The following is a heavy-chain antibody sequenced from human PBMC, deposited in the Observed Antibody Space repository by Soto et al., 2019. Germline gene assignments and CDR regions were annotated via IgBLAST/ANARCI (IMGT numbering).Heavy chain of an antibody. Sequence: QVQLQESGPGLVKPSETLSLTCTVSGGSISSYYWSWIRQPPGKGLEWIVYIYYSGSTNYNPSLKSRVTISVDTSKNQFSLKLSSVTAADTAVYYCARDVGGGFDYWGQGTLVTVSS. D-gene: IGHD1-26*01. CDR2: IYYSGST. CDR3: ARDVGGGFDY. CDR1: GGSISSYY. V-gene: IGHV4-59*01. J-gene: IGHJ4*02.